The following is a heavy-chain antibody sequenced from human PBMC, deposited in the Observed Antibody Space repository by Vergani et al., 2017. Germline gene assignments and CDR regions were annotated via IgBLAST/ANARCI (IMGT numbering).Heavy chain of an antibody. V-gene: IGHV1-2*02. CDR1: GYTFSDYY. D-gene: IGHD2-2*01. CDR3: ARDDARDQLLRWGMDV. CDR2: MNPDDGDT. J-gene: IGHJ6*02. Sequence: QVQLVQSGAELKKPGASVRVSCKASGYTFSDYYIHWVRQAPGQGPEWLGWMNPDDGDTMYAETFKGRVTMTRVTSLSTGYMDLTRLTSDDTAVYYCARDDARDQLLRWGMDVWGQGTTVTVSS.